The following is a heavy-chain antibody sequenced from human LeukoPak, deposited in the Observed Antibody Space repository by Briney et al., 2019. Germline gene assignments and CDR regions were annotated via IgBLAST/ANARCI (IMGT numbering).Heavy chain of an antibody. CDR3: MRDSAVAAADYYFDY. J-gene: IGHJ4*02. CDR2: ISTDGSDK. CDR1: RFTFRSYP. D-gene: IGHD2-15*01. Sequence: QPGRSLRLSCAASRFTFRSYPMHWVRQAPGKGLEWVAVISTDGSDKHYRDSVKGRFTISRDNSKNTLYLQMNSLRAEDTAVYYCMRDSAVAAADYYFDYWGQGTLVTVSP. V-gene: IGHV3-30-3*01.